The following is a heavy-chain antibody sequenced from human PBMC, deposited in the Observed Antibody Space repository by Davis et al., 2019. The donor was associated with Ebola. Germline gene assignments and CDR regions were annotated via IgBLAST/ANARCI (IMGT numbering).Heavy chain of an antibody. CDR1: GESFSGYF. Sequence: SETLSLTCAVSGESFSGYFWGWVRQPPGKGLEWIGEISPGGNPSYNPSLTSRVTISVDTSKNQLSLRLSSLIAADTAVYFCARRGIYGDYMHYWGRGTLITVSS. CDR3: ARRGIYGDYMHY. CDR2: ISPGGNP. V-gene: IGHV4-34*01. J-gene: IGHJ4*02. D-gene: IGHD4-17*01.